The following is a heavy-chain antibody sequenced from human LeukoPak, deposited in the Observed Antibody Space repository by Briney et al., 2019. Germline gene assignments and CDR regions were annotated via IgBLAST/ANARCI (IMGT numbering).Heavy chain of an antibody. Sequence: GGSLRLSCEASGVTFSSYVMSWVRQAPGKGPEWVSAISGSGGSTYYADSVKGRFTISRDNSKNTLYLQMNSLRAEDTAVYYCAKLGAIAARPLSWVDYWGQGTLVTVSS. V-gene: IGHV3-23*01. CDR3: AKLGAIAARPLSWVDY. CDR1: GVTFSSYV. D-gene: IGHD6-6*01. J-gene: IGHJ4*02. CDR2: ISGSGGST.